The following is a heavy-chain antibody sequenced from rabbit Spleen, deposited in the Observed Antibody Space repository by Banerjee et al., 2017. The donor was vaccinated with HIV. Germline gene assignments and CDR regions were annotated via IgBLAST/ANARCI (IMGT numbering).Heavy chain of an antibody. J-gene: IGHJ4*01. CDR2: IDGGEGTT. CDR3: ARDLPGVIGWNFNL. V-gene: IGHV1S7*01. D-gene: IGHD1-1*01. CDR1: GFDFRRFY. Sequence: QVKETGGGLVQPGGSLTLSCKASGFDFRRFYLTWVRQAPGKGMEWIGIIDGGEGTTDYASWVNGRFTISSDNAQNTVDLQMTSLTAADTASYFCARDLPGVIGWNFNLWGPGTLVTVS.